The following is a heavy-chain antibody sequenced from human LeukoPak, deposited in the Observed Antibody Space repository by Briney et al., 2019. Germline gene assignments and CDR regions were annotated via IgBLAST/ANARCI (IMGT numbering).Heavy chain of an antibody. CDR2: IRHDGSEK. D-gene: IGHD4-17*01. CDR1: GFTFSSYW. V-gene: IGHV3-7*01. J-gene: IGHJ4*02. Sequence: GGSLRLSCAASGFTFSSYWMNWVRQAPGKGLEWVANIRHDGSEKYYVDSVKGRFTISRDNAKNSLYLQMNSLRAEDTAVYYCASGYGDYLDYWGQGTLVTVSS. CDR3: ASGYGDYLDY.